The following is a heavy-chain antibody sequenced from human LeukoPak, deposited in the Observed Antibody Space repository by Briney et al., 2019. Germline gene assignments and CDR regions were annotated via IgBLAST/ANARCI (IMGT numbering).Heavy chain of an antibody. V-gene: IGHV3-23*01. CDR3: AKDKSRIVVASFDY. D-gene: IGHD3-22*01. J-gene: IGHJ4*02. CDR1: GFTFRSYA. Sequence: GGSLRLSCAASGFTFRSYAMSWVRQAPGRGREWGSPISGSGGSTYYADSVKRRITISRDNSKNTMYLQMNRLRAEDTAVNYCAKDKSRIVVASFDYWGQGTLVTVSS. CDR2: ISGSGGST.